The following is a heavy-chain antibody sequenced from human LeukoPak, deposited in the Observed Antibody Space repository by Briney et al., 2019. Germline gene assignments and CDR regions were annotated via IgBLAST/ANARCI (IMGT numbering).Heavy chain of an antibody. CDR2: IDGSSRSL. CDR3: ARPEMGSIFSYDY. J-gene: IGHJ4*02. V-gene: IGHV3-21*01. Sequence: PGGSLRLSCAASGFTFRAYSMNWVRQAPGKGLEWVSSIDGSSRSLYYADAVKGRFTISRDNAKNSLYLQVNSLRAEDTAVYYCARPEMGSIFSYDYWGQGTMVTVSS. CDR1: GFTFRAYS. D-gene: IGHD5-24*01.